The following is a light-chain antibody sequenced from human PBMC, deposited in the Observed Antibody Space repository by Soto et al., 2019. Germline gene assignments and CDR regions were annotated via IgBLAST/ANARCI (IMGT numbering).Light chain of an antibody. CDR1: TSDIGKNA. V-gene: IGLV1-36*01. CDR3: ATWDDTIRGYV. J-gene: IGLJ1*01. CDR2: YND. Sequence: QSVLTQPPSVSGGPRQRVTISCSGSTSDIGKNAVSWYQLVPGKAPRLLIYYNDLLPSGVSDRFSGSKSGASASLVISGLQSEDEAEYYCATWDDTIRGYVFGIGTKVTVL.